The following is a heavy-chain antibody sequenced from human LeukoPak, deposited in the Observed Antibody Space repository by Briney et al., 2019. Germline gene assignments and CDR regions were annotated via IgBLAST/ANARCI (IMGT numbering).Heavy chain of an antibody. V-gene: IGHV4-59*01. Sequence: PSETLSLTCTVSGGSISSYYWSWIRQPPGKGLEWIGYIYYSGSTNYNPSLKSRVTISVDTSKNQFSLKLSSVTAADTAVYYCARDFGDFWSGYPHAFDIWGQGTMVTVSS. J-gene: IGHJ3*02. CDR3: ARDFGDFWSGYPHAFDI. D-gene: IGHD3-3*01. CDR1: GGSISSYY. CDR2: IYYSGST.